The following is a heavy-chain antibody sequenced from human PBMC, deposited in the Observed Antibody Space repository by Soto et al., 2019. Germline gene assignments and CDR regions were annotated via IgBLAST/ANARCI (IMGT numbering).Heavy chain of an antibody. CDR1: GYSFTSYW. D-gene: IGHD3-22*01. CDR3: ARRGAYYYDSSGYYYYYYGMDV. CDR2: IYPGDSDT. Sequence: PGESLKISCKGSGYSFTSYWIGWVRQMPGKGLEWMGIIYPGDSDTRYSPSFQGQVTISADKSISTAYLQWSSLKASDTAMYYCARRGAYYYDSSGYYYYYYGMDVWGQGTTVTVS. V-gene: IGHV5-51*01. J-gene: IGHJ6*02.